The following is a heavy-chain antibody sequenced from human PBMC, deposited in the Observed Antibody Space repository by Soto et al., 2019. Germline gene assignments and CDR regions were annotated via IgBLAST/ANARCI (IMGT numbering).Heavy chain of an antibody. CDR3: ARDREPGYCIGGSCFNNWFDP. D-gene: IGHD2-15*01. CDR2: IYYSGST. J-gene: IGHJ5*02. Sequence: QVQLQESGPGLVKPSQTLSLTCTVSGGSISSGGYYWSWIRQHPGKGLEWIGYIYYSGSTYYNPSLKSRLTISVDTSKNQFSLKLSSVTAADTAVYYCARDREPGYCIGGSCFNNWFDPWGQGTLVTVSS. V-gene: IGHV4-31*03. CDR1: GGSISSGGYY.